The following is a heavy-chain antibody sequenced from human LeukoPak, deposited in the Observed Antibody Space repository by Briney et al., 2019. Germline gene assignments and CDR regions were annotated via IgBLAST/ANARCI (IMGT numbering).Heavy chain of an antibody. CDR3: ARQSGDQSSAWYFDA. Sequence: PSETLSLTCTVSGGSLRSSGHWWVWIRQPPGKGLEWIGSIHYSGKVYYNPSLKSRVTTSVDTSTDQFSLRLSSATAADTAIYYCARQSGDQSSAWYFDAWGQGTLVTVSS. CDR1: GGSLRSSGHW. CDR2: IHYSGKV. V-gene: IGHV4-39*01. D-gene: IGHD6-19*01. J-gene: IGHJ4*02.